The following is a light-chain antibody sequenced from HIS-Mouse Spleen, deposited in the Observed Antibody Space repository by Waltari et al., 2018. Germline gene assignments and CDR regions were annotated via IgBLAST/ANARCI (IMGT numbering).Light chain of an antibody. V-gene: IGLV2-23*01. CDR2: EGS. J-gene: IGLJ3*02. Sequence: QSAPTQPASVAGSPGRVITIPCTGTSSHVGSYIHVSWYQHHTGKAPKIMIYEGSKRPSGVSNRFSGSKSGNTASLTISGLQAEDEADYYCCSYAGSSTWVFGGGTKLTVL. CDR1: SSHVGSYIH. CDR3: CSYAGSSTWV.